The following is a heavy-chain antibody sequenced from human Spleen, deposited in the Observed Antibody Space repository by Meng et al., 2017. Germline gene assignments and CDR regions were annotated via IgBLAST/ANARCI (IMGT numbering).Heavy chain of an antibody. J-gene: IGHJ5*02. CDR2: IYYSGST. D-gene: IGHD2-2*01. CDR1: GGSINNADYY. CDR3: TRAPLPAGRGLKNWFEP. Sequence: QVQLQESGPGLVKPSQTLSLTCTVSGGSINNADYYWSWIRQPPGKGLEWIGYIYYSGSTYYNPSLKSRVTMSVDTSKDQFSLKLTSVTAADTAMYYCTRAPLPAGRGLKNWFEPWGQGTLVTVSS. V-gene: IGHV4-30-4*01.